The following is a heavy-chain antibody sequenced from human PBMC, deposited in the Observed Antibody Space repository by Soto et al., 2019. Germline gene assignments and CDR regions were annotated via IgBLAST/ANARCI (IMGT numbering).Heavy chain of an antibody. Sequence: PGGSLRLCCAASGFTFSNYSMNWVRQAQGKGLECVSYISSSSSTIYYADSVKGRFTISRDNAKSSLYLQMNSLRAEDTAVYSCARDRSVHTGDYWGQGT. D-gene: IGHD5-18*01. CDR2: ISSSSSTI. V-gene: IGHV3-48*01. J-gene: IGHJ4*02. CDR3: ARDRSVHTGDY. CDR1: GFTFSNYS.